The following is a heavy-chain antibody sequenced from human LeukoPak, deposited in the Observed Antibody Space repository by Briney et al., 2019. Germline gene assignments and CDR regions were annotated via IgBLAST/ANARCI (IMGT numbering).Heavy chain of an antibody. CDR2: IYHSGST. CDR3: ARDIAAAGSDWFDP. V-gene: IGHV4-30-2*01. D-gene: IGHD6-13*01. CDR1: GGSISSGGYS. Sequence: SQTLSLTCAVSGGSISSGGYSWSWIRQPPGKGLEWIGYIYHSGSTYYNPSLKSRVTISVDRSKNQFSLKLSSVTAADTAVYYCARDIAAAGSDWFDPWGQGTLVTVSS. J-gene: IGHJ5*02.